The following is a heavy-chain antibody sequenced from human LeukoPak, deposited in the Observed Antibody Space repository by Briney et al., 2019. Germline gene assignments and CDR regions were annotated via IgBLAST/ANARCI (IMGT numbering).Heavy chain of an antibody. V-gene: IGHV3-23*01. D-gene: IGHD3-22*01. CDR3: AKNRERPRITMIVVVPRRDAFDI. Sequence: PGGSLRLSCAASGFTFSSYAMSWVRQAPGKGLEWVSAISGSGGSTYYADSVKGRFTISRDNSKKTLYLQMNSLRAEDTAVYYCAKNRERPRITMIVVVPRRDAFDIWGQGTMVTVSS. CDR1: GFTFSSYA. CDR2: ISGSGGST. J-gene: IGHJ3*02.